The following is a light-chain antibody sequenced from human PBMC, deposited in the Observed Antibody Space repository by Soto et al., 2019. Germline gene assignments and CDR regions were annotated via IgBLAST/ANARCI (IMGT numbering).Light chain of an antibody. J-gene: IGKJ2*01. CDR2: GAS. V-gene: IGKV3-20*01. CDR1: QSVSSSY. Sequence: EIVLTQSPGTLSLSPGERATLSCRASQSVSSSYLAWYQHKPGQAPRLLIYGASSATGIPDRFSGSGSGTDFTLTISRLEPEDFAVYYCQQYCSSPHTFGQGTKLEIK. CDR3: QQYCSSPHT.